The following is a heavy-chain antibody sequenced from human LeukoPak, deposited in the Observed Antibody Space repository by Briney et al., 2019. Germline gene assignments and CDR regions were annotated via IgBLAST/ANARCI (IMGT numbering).Heavy chain of an antibody. Sequence: SETLSLTCAVYGGSFSGYYWSWIRQPAGKGLEWIGRIYTSGSTNYNPSLKSRVTMSVDTSKNQFSLKLSSVTAADTAVYYCARGKYSSGWYGPDSFDIWGQGTMVTVSS. V-gene: IGHV4-59*10. CDR2: IYTSGST. CDR3: ARGKYSSGWYGPDSFDI. J-gene: IGHJ3*02. D-gene: IGHD6-19*01. CDR1: GGSFSGYY.